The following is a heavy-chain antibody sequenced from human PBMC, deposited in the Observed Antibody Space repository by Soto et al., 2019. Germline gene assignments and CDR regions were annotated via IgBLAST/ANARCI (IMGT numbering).Heavy chain of an antibody. CDR1: GYTFTCYD. Sequence: ASVKVSCKASGYTFTCYDINWVRQATGQGLEWMGWMNPNSGNTGYAQKFQGRVTMTRNTSISTAYMELSSLRSEDTAVYYCARGHRSRSAAAGNYYYYYMDVWGKGTTVTVSS. CDR3: ARGHRSRSAAAGNYYYYYMDV. D-gene: IGHD6-13*01. V-gene: IGHV1-8*01. J-gene: IGHJ6*03. CDR2: MNPNSGNT.